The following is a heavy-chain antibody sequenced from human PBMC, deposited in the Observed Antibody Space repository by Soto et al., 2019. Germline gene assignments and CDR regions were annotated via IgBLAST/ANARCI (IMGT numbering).Heavy chain of an antibody. CDR2: INHSGST. CDR1: GGSFSGYY. D-gene: IGHD3-10*01. CDR3: ARRGRYYSLGFFDY. J-gene: IGHJ4*02. Sequence: QVQLQQWGAGLLKPSETLSLTCAVYGGSFSGYYWSWIRQPPGKGLEWIGEINHSGSTNYNPSLKSRVTISVDTSKNQFSLKLSSVTAADTAVYYCARRGRYYSLGFFDYWGQGTLVTVSS. V-gene: IGHV4-34*01.